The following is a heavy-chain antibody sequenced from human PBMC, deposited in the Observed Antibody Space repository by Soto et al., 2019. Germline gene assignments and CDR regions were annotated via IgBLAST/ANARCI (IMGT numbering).Heavy chain of an antibody. D-gene: IGHD2-2*02. J-gene: IGHJ6*02. Sequence: LSLTCTVSGGSISSYYWSWIRQPPGKGLEWIGYIYYSGSTNYNPSLKSRVTISVDTSKNQFSLKLSSVTAADTAVYYCARDPVRTDIVVVPAAIWHYGMDVWGQGTTVTVSS. CDR3: ARDPVRTDIVVVPAAIWHYGMDV. CDR2: IYYSGST. V-gene: IGHV4-59*01. CDR1: GGSISSYY.